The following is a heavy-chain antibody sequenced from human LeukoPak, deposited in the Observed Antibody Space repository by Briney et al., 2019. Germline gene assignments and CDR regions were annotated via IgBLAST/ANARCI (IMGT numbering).Heavy chain of an antibody. CDR3: ARENLWFGELLWDY. J-gene: IGHJ4*02. CDR1: GFTFSSYE. Sequence: PGGSLRLSCAASGFTFSSYEMNWVRQAPGKGLEWVSYISSSGSTIYYADSVKGRFTISRDNAKNSLYLQMNSLRAEDTAVYYCARENLWFGELLWDYWGQGTLVTVSS. CDR2: ISSSGSTI. D-gene: IGHD3-10*01. V-gene: IGHV3-48*03.